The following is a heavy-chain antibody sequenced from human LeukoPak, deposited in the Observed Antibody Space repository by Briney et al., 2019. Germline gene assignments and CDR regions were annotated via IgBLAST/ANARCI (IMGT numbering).Heavy chain of an antibody. CDR3: ARVRGQKTYYYDSSGNPSGYGMDV. D-gene: IGHD3-22*01. Sequence: GRSLRLSCAASGFTISSYAMHWVRQAPGKGLEWVAVISYDGSNKYYADSVKGRFTISRDNSKNTLYLQMNSLRAEDTAVYYCARVRGQKTYYYDSSGNPSGYGMDVWGQGTTVTVSS. V-gene: IGHV3-30-3*01. CDR2: ISYDGSNK. CDR1: GFTISSYA. J-gene: IGHJ6*02.